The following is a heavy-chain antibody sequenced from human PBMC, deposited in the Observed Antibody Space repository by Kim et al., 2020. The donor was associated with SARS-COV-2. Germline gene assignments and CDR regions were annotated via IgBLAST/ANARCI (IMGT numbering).Heavy chain of an antibody. J-gene: IGHJ4*02. CDR3: AVDTAMAQL. D-gene: IGHD5-18*01. CDR2: GST. Sequence: GSTNYMPSLRSRVTISVDTSKTQFALKLSSVTAADTAVYYCAVDTAMAQLWGQGTLVTVSS. V-gene: IGHV4-59*01.